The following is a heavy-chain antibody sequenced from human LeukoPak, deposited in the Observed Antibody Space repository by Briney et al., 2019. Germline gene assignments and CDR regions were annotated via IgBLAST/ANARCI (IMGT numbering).Heavy chain of an antibody. CDR2: ISAYNGNT. Sequence: GESLKISCKGSGYSFTSYWIGRVRQAPGQGLEWMGWISAYNGNTNYAQKLQGRVTMTTDTSTSTAYMELRSLRSDDTAVYYCARAFGVLGGLNWFDPWGQGTLVTVSS. V-gene: IGHV1-18*04. D-gene: IGHD3-10*01. CDR1: GYSFTSYW. CDR3: ARAFGVLGGLNWFDP. J-gene: IGHJ5*02.